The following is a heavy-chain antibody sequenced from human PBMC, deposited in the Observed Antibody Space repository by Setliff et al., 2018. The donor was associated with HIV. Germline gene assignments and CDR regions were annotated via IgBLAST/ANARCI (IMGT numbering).Heavy chain of an antibody. CDR2: MHHSGST. CDR3: ARCGYSYGYGDY. CDR1: GDSITSNSYH. J-gene: IGHJ4*02. V-gene: IGHV4-39*01. Sequence: SETLSLTCTVSGDSITSNSYHWGWIRQSPGKGLEWIGTMHHSGSTYYNPSLKSRVAIFIDTSKNQFSLRLSSVTAADTAVYYCARCGYSYGYGDYWGQGTLVTVSS. D-gene: IGHD5-18*01.